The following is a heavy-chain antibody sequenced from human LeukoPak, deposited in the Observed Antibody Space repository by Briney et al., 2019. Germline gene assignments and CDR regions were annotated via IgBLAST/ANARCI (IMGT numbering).Heavy chain of an antibody. J-gene: IGHJ4*02. CDR2: ISNSGSTI. Sequence: PGGSLRLSCAASGFTFSSYEMNWVRQAPGKGLEWVSYISNSGSTIYHADSVKGRFTTSRDNAKNSLYPQMNSLRAGDTAVYYCARGWGGGTHDYWGQGTLVTVSS. CDR3: ARGWGGGTHDY. D-gene: IGHD3-10*01. V-gene: IGHV3-48*03. CDR1: GFTFSSYE.